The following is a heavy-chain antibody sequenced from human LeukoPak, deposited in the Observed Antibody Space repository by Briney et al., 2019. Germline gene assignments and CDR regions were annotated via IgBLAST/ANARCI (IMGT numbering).Heavy chain of an antibody. CDR2: IYYSGST. CDR3: ARPLGQGNEYGMDV. V-gene: IGHV4-59*12. J-gene: IGHJ6*02. Sequence: SETLSLTCTVSGGSISSYYWSWIRQPAGKGLEWIGYIYYSGSTNYNPSLKSRVTISVDTSKNQFSLKLTSVTAADTAVYYCARPLGQGNEYGMDVWGQGTTVTVSS. D-gene: IGHD1-1*01. CDR1: GGSISSYY.